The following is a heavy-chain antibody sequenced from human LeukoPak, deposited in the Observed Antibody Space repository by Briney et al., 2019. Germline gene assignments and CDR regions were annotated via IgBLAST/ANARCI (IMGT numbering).Heavy chain of an antibody. Sequence: SETLSLTRTVSGVSISSSYWSWIRQPPGKRLEWIGYIYYNGNTNSNPSLKSRVTISADTSKNQFSLKLSSVTAADTAVYYCVRGNYDNRGYSNAFDIWGQGAMVTVSS. V-gene: IGHV4-59*01. J-gene: IGHJ3*02. CDR2: IYYNGNT. D-gene: IGHD3-22*01. CDR3: VRGNYDNRGYSNAFDI. CDR1: GVSISSSY.